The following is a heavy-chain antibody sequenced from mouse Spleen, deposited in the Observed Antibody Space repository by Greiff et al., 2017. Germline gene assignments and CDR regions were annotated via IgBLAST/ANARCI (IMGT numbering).Heavy chain of an antibody. D-gene: IGHD1-1*01. Sequence: QVQLQQSGAELVRPGASVTLSCKASGYTFTDYEMHWVKQTPVHGLEWIGAIDPETGGTAYNQKFKGKAILTADKSSSTAYMELRSLTSEDSAVYYCTRWGTTVVYFDYWGQGTTLTVSS. V-gene: IGHV1-15*01. CDR1: GYTFTDYE. CDR3: TRWGTTVVYFDY. J-gene: IGHJ2*01. CDR2: IDPETGGT.